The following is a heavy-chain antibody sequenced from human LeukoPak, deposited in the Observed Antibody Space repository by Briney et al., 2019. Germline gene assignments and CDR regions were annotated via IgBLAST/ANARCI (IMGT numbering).Heavy chain of an antibody. CDR1: GFTLSNHA. J-gene: IGHJ4*02. CDR3: ARDGDAYFDY. D-gene: IGHD2-21*01. V-gene: IGHV3-30-3*01. Sequence: GGSLRLSCAASGFTLSNHAMHWVRQAPGKGLEWVAIISYDGTNKYYADSVKGRFTISRDKSKNTLYLQMNSLRAEDTAVYYCARDGDAYFDYWGQGTLVTVSS. CDR2: ISYDGTNK.